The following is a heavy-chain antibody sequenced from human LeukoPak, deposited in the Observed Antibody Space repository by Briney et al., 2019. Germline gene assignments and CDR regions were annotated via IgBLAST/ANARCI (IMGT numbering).Heavy chain of an antibody. CDR3: ARGRDPY. CDR2: INHSGST. D-gene: IGHD5-24*01. CDR1: GGSFSGYY. V-gene: IGHV4-34*01. J-gene: IGHJ4*02. Sequence: SETLSLTCAVYGGSFSGYYWTWLRQPPGRGLEWIGEINHSGSTNYNPSLKSRVTISVDTSKSQFPLKLNSVTAADTAMYYCARGRDPYWGQGTLVTVSS.